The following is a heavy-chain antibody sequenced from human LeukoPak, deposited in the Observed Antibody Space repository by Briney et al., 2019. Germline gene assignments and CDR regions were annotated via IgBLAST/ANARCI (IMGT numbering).Heavy chain of an antibody. CDR3: ARDGYDSSGPYGMDV. V-gene: IGHV3-53*01. Sequence: GGSLRLSSAASGFTVSSNYMSWVRQAPGKGLEWVSVIYSGGSTYYADSVKGRFTISRDNSKNTLYLQMNSLRAEDTAVYYCARDGYDSSGPYGMDVWGQGTTVTVSS. D-gene: IGHD3-22*01. CDR1: GFTVSSNY. CDR2: IYSGGST. J-gene: IGHJ6*02.